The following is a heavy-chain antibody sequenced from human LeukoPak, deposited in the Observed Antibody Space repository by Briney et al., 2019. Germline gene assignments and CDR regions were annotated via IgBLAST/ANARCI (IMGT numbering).Heavy chain of an antibody. D-gene: IGHD2-21*02. CDR1: GFTFDDYA. J-gene: IGHJ6*02. CDR2: ISYDGSNK. Sequence: GGSLRLSCAASGFTFDDYAMHWVRQAPGKGLEWVAVISYDGSNKYHAESANGRFTISRDNSKNTLYLQMNSLRTEDTAVYYCAKDLAVTANYYYGMDVWGQGTPVTVSS. CDR3: AKDLAVTANYYYGMDV. V-gene: IGHV3-30*18.